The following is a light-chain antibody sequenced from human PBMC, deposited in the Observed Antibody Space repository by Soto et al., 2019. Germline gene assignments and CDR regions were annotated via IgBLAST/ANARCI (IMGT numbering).Light chain of an antibody. Sequence: EIVMTQCPATLAVPPRERATSSCGASRSVSSNLAWYQQKAGQAPRLLIYDGFTRATGVAARFSGSGSATDFTLTISSLEPEDFAVYYCQQRARWPSTVAPGTQVDI. V-gene: IGKV3-11*01. J-gene: IGKJ2*02. CDR2: DGF. CDR1: RSVSSN. CDR3: QQRARWPST.